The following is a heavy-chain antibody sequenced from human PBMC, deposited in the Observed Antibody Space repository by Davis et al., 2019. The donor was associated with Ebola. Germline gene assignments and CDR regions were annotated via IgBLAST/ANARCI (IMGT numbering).Heavy chain of an antibody. V-gene: IGHV4-34*01. Sequence: PGGSLRLSCAVYGGSFSGYYWSWIRQPPGKGLEWIGEINHSGSTNYNPSLKSRVTISVDTSKNQFSLKLSSVTAADTAVYYCARGWGITYYYDSSGHSDAFDIWGQGTMVTVSS. D-gene: IGHD3-22*01. CDR2: INHSGST. J-gene: IGHJ3*02. CDR3: ARGWGITYYYDSSGHSDAFDI. CDR1: GGSFSGYY.